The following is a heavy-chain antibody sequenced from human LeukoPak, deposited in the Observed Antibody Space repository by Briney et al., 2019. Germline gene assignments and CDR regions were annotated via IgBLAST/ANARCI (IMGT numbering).Heavy chain of an antibody. CDR2: ISSSSSTV. CDR3: ARDRGGSGSYYFDY. CDR1: GFTFSSYS. V-gene: IGHV3-48*04. Sequence: GGSLRLSCAASGFTFSSYSMSWVRQAPAKGLEWVSYISSSSSTVYYADSVKGRFTISRDNAKNSLYLQMNSLRAEDTAVYYCARDRGGSGSYYFDYWGQGTLVTVSS. J-gene: IGHJ4*02. D-gene: IGHD3-10*01.